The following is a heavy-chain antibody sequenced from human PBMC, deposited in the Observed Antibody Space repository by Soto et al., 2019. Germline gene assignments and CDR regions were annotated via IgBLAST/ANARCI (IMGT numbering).Heavy chain of an antibody. CDR3: ARDELDSSGYYRLEDYGMDV. CDR1: GFTFSSYA. D-gene: IGHD3-22*01. J-gene: IGHJ6*02. Sequence: QVQLVESGGGVVQPGRSLRLSCAAPGFTFSSYAMHWVRQAPGKGLEWVAVISYDGSNKYYADSVKGRFTISRDNSKNTLYLQMNSLRAEDTAVYYCARDELDSSGYYRLEDYGMDVWGQGTTVTVSS. CDR2: ISYDGSNK. V-gene: IGHV3-30-3*01.